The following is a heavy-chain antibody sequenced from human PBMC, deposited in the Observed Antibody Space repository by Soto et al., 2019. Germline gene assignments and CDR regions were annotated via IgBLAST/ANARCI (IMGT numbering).Heavy chain of an antibody. CDR2: IFSNDEK. Sequence: SGPTLVNPTETLTLTCTVSGFSLSNARMGVSWIRQPPGKALEWLAHIFSNDEKSYSTSLKSRLTISKDTSKSQVVLTMTNMDPVDTATYYCARITVYYYYGMDLWGQGTTVTVSS. D-gene: IGHD4-4*01. CDR3: ARITVYYYYGMDL. CDR1: GFSLSNARMG. J-gene: IGHJ6*02. V-gene: IGHV2-26*01.